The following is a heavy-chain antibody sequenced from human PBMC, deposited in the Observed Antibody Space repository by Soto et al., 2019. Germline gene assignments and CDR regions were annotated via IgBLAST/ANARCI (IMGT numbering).Heavy chain of an antibody. V-gene: IGHV4-34*01. D-gene: IGHD5-18*01. CDR3: ARGIPDTAMATEIDY. CDR2: INHSGST. J-gene: IGHJ4*02. CDR1: GGSFSGYY. Sequence: SETLSLTCAVYGGSFSGYYWSWIRQPPGKGLEWIGEINHSGSTNYNPSLKSRVTISVDTSKNQFSLKLSSVTAADTAVYYCARGIPDTAMATEIDYWGQGTLVTVSS.